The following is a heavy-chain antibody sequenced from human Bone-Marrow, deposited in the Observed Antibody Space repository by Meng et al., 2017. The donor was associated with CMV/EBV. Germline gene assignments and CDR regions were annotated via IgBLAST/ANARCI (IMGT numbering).Heavy chain of an antibody. J-gene: IGHJ4*02. CDR1: GGTFSSYT. D-gene: IGHD5-24*01. CDR3: ARGREAEMATIGEYFDY. CDR2: IIPILGIA. V-gene: IGHV1-69*02. Sequence: SVKVSCKASGGTFSSYTISWVRQAPGQGLEWMGRIIPILGIANYAQKFQGRVTITADKSTGTAYMELSSLRSEDTAVYYCARGREAEMATIGEYFDYWGQGTLVTVSS.